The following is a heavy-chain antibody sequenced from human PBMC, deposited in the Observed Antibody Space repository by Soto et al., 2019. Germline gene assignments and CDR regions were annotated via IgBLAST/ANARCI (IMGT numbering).Heavy chain of an antibody. D-gene: IGHD3-16*02. J-gene: IGHJ4*02. CDR3: ARLVTFGGVIVEYYFDY. CDR1: GGSISSSS. V-gene: IGHV4-4*07. Sequence: QVQLQESGPGLVKPSETLSLTCTVSGGSISSSSWSWILQPAGKVLEWIGRIYTSGSTNYNPALKSRVPMSVDTSKNQFSLKLSSVTAADTAVYYCARLVTFGGVIVEYYFDYWGQGTLVTVSS. CDR2: IYTSGST.